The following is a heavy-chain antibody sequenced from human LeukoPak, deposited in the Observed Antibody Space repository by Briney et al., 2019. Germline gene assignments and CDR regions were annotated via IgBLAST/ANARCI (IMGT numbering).Heavy chain of an antibody. J-gene: IGHJ4*02. V-gene: IGHV4-59*01. CDR1: GGSISGNY. CDR3: ARAVAVAGTFKFDF. Sequence: SETLSLTCTVSGGSISGNYWTWIRQPPGKGLDYLGHVFYTGSTNYSPSLKSRVTISIDTSKSHFSLKLTSVTAADTAVYYCARAVAVAGTFKFDFWGQGTLVTVSS. D-gene: IGHD6-19*01. CDR2: VFYTGST.